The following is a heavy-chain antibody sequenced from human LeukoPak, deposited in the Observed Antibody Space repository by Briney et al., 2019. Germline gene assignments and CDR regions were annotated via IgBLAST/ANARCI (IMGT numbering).Heavy chain of an antibody. CDR3: ARGSRYCSSTSCPTDAFDI. D-gene: IGHD2-2*01. J-gene: IGHJ3*02. CDR1: GYTFTGYY. CDR2: INPNSGGT. Sequence: GASVKVSCKASGYTFTGYYMHWVRQAPGQGLEWMGWINPNSGGTNYAQKFQGRVTMTRDTSISTAYMELSRLRSDDTAVYYCARGSRYCSSTSCPTDAFDIWGQGKMVTVSS. V-gene: IGHV1-2*02.